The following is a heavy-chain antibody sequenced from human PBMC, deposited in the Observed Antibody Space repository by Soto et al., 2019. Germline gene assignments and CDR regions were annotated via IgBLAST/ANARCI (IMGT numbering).Heavy chain of an antibody. D-gene: IGHD6-13*01. V-gene: IGHV4-39*01. CDR2: IYYSGST. CDR3: ARHGQQQLVPFRCFDP. J-gene: IGHJ5*02. Sequence: NPSETLSLTCTVSGGSISSSSYYWGWIRQPPGKGLEWIGSIYYSGSTYYNPSLKSRVTISVDTSKNQFSLKLSSVTAADTAVYYCARHGQQQLVPFRCFDPWGQGTLAPVSS. CDR1: GGSISSSSYY.